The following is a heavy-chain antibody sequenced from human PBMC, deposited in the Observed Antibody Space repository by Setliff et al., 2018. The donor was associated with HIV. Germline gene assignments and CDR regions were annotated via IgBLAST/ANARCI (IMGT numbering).Heavy chain of an antibody. Sequence: ASVKVSCKASGGTFSASGFSWVRQAPGQGLEWMGGIIPAFGTADYAQKFQGGVTITADASTSTAYMELISLRSEDTAVYYCARGEGSGWDTVEENYYNLDVWGPGTTVTVSS. CDR2: IIPAFGTA. J-gene: IGHJ6*02. V-gene: IGHV1-69*13. CDR1: GGTFSASG. CDR3: ARGEGSGWDTVEENYYNLDV. D-gene: IGHD6-19*01.